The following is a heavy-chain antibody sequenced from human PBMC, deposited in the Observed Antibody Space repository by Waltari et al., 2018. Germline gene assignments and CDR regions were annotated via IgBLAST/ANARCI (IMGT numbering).Heavy chain of an antibody. V-gene: IGHV4-34*01. CDR3: ARAGAWYAFDI. Sequence: QVQLQQWGAGLLKPSETLSLTCAVYGGSFSGYYWSWILQPPGKGLEWIGESNHSGSTNYNPSLKSRVSISIDTSKNQFSLKLSSVTAADTAVYYCARAGAWYAFDIWGQGTMVTVSS. CDR2: SNHSGST. CDR1: GGSFSGYY. D-gene: IGHD6-19*01. J-gene: IGHJ3*02.